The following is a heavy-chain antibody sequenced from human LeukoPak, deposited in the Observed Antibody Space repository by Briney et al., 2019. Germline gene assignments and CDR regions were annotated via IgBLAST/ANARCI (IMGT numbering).Heavy chain of an antibody. CDR1: GYTFTSYD. Sequence: ASVKVSCKASGYTFTSYDINWVRQATGQGREWMGWMNPNSGNTGYAQKFQGRVTMTRNTSISTAYMELSSLRSEDTAVYYCARVRPRRFLEWRADFDYWGQGTLVTVSS. V-gene: IGHV1-8*01. D-gene: IGHD3-3*01. CDR2: MNPNSGNT. J-gene: IGHJ4*02. CDR3: ARVRPRRFLEWRADFDY.